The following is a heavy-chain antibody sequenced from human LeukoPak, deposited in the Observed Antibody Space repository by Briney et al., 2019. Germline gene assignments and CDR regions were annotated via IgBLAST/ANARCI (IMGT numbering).Heavy chain of an antibody. CDR3: ARDERLLSFLK. V-gene: IGHV3-23*01. CDR2: ITGSGGST. J-gene: IGHJ4*02. D-gene: IGHD3-3*01. Sequence: QPGGSLRLSCAASEFSVGSNYMTWVRQAPGKGLEWVSGITGSGGSTYYADSVKGRFTISRDNSKNTLYLQMNSLRAEDTAIYYCARDERLLSFLKWGQGTLVTVSS. CDR1: EFSVGSNY.